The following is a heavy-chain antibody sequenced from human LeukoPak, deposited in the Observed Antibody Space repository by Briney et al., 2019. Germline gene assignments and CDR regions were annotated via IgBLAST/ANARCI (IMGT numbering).Heavy chain of an antibody. V-gene: IGHV3-23*01. D-gene: IGHD6-19*01. Sequence: GGSLRLSCVASGFTFSSYAMSWVRQAPGKGPEWVAAIGGSGGTTYYADSVRGRFTISRDNSKNTLFLQMNSLRVEDTAVYSCAKPSSGYHGGIDYWGQGTLVTVSS. CDR3: AKPSSGYHGGIDY. J-gene: IGHJ4*02. CDR2: IGGSGGTT. CDR1: GFTFSSYA.